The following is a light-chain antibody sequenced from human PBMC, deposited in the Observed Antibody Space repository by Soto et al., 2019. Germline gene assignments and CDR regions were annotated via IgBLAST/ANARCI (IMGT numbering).Light chain of an antibody. V-gene: IGKV3-20*01. J-gene: IGKJ1*01. Sequence: ETVLTQSPGTLSLSPGERATLSCRASQSVSSNYLAWYQQKPGQAPRLLIYGASSRATGIPDRFSGSGSGTDFTLTISRLQHEDFAVYYCQHYGRSPPSWTFGQGTEVEIK. CDR1: QSVSSNY. CDR3: QHYGRSPPSWT. CDR2: GAS.